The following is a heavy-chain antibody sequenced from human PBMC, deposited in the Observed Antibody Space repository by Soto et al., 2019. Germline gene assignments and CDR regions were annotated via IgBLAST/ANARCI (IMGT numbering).Heavy chain of an antibody. Sequence: SGPTLVNPTHTLTLTCTFSGFSLSTSGMCVSWIRQPPGKALEWLALIDWDDDKYYSTSLKTRLTISKDTSKNQVVLTMTNMDPVDTATYYCARFGYPSNWFDPWGQGTLVTVSS. CDR3: ARFGYPSNWFDP. CDR2: IDWDDDK. D-gene: IGHD3-10*01. CDR1: GFSLSTSGMC. J-gene: IGHJ5*02. V-gene: IGHV2-70*01.